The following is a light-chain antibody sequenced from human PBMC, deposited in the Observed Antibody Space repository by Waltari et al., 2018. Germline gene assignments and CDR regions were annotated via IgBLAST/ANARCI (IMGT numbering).Light chain of an antibody. CDR1: ALPRKY. Sequence: SYELTQPPSVSVSPGQTARITCSGSALPRKYAFWYQQKSGQAPVRGSYEDTKRPSGIPERVSGSTSGTTNTLTIIGAQVEDDADYYCYSTDGGGTHNGVFGGGTKLTVL. CDR3: YSTDGGGTHNGV. V-gene: IGLV3-10*01. CDR2: EDT. J-gene: IGLJ3*02.